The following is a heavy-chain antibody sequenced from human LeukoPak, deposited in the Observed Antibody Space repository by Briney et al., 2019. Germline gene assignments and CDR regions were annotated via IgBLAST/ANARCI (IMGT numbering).Heavy chain of an antibody. CDR3: AKDQVIAAAANSDY. CDR2: ISGGGSGT. J-gene: IGHJ4*02. Sequence: GGSLRLSCAASGFTFSSYAMSWVRQAPGKGLEWVSAISGGGSGTYYADSVKGRFTISRDNSKNTLYLQMNSLRAEDTAVYYCAKDQVIAAAANSDYWGQGTLVTVSS. D-gene: IGHD6-13*01. V-gene: IGHV3-23*01. CDR1: GFTFSSYA.